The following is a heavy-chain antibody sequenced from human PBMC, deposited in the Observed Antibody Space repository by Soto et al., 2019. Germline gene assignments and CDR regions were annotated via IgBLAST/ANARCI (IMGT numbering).Heavy chain of an antibody. CDR2: ISSSSRHI. V-gene: IGHV3-21*01. Sequence: EVQLVESGGGLVKPGGSLPISCAASGFTFSSYSMNWVRQAPGKGLEWVSSISSSSRHIYYADSVKGRFTISRDNAKNSLYLQMNSLRAEDTAMYFCARDPSDLWEPDQYFPHWGQGTLVAVSS. D-gene: IGHD1-26*01. J-gene: IGHJ1*01. CDR1: GFTFSSYS. CDR3: ARDPSDLWEPDQYFPH.